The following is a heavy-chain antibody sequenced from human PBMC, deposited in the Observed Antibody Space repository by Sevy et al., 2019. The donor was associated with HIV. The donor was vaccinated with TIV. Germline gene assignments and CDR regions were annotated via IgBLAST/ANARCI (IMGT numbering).Heavy chain of an antibody. V-gene: IGHV3-33*01. CDR2: IWYGGSNI. CDR1: GFTFSNHG. D-gene: IGHD3-3*01. CDR3: VRESSHDFWSGYWGYLDY. J-gene: IGHJ4*02. Sequence: GGSLRLSCTASGFTFSNHGMHWVRQAPGKGPEWVAIIWYGGSNIYYADSAKGRFTISRDNSRNKLYLQMYDLRPEDTAVYYCVRESSHDFWSGYWGYLDYWGQGTLVTVSS.